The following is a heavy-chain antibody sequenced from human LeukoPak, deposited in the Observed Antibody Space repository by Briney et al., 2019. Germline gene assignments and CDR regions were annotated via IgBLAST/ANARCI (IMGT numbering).Heavy chain of an antibody. V-gene: IGHV3-30*18. D-gene: IGHD2-15*01. J-gene: IGHJ4*02. CDR3: AKGYCSGGSCYWKVLGLDY. CDR1: GSTFSSYG. Sequence: GRSLRLSCAASGSTFSSYGMHWVRQAPGKGLEWVAVISYDGSNKYYADSVKGRFTISRDNSKNTLYLQMNSLRAEDTAVYYCAKGYCSGGSCYWKVLGLDYWGQGTLVTVSS. CDR2: ISYDGSNK.